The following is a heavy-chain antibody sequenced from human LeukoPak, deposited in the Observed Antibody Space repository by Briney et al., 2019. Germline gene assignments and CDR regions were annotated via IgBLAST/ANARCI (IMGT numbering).Heavy chain of an antibody. J-gene: IGHJ4*02. V-gene: IGHV3-30*02. D-gene: IGHD3-10*01. CDR2: IRYDGSNK. Sequence: GGSLRLSCAASGFTFSSYGMHWVRQAPGKGLEWVAFIRYDGSNKYYADSVKGRFTISRDNSKNTLYLQMNSLRAEDTAVYYCAKPMVRGVITPLPRWGQGTLVTVSS. CDR1: GFTFSSYG. CDR3: AKPMVRGVITPLPR.